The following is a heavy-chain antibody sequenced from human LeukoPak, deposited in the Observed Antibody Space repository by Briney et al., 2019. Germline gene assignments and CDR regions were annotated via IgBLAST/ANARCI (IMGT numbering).Heavy chain of an antibody. J-gene: IGHJ3*02. D-gene: IGHD3-3*01. CDR2: IYHSGST. Sequence: PSETLSLTCTVSGGSISSGGYHWSWIRQPPGKGLEWIGYIYHSGSTYYNPSLKSRVTISVDRSKNQFSLKLSSVTAADTAVYYCARDYDFWSGYYPDAFDIWGQGTMVTVSS. CDR3: ARDYDFWSGYYPDAFDI. CDR1: GGSISSGGYH. V-gene: IGHV4-30-2*01.